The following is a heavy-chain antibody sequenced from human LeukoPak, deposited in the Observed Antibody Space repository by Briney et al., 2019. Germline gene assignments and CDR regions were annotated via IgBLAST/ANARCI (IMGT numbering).Heavy chain of an antibody. CDR1: GGSFSGYY. J-gene: IGHJ4*02. Sequence: SETLSLTCAVYGGSFSGYYWSWIRQPPGGGLEWIGEINHSGSTNYNPSLKSRVPISVDTPKNQFSLKLSSVTAADTGVYYCARGRGWYKLNYYFDYWGQGTLVTVSS. V-gene: IGHV4-34*01. CDR2: INHSGST. D-gene: IGHD6-19*01. CDR3: ARGRGWYKLNYYFDY.